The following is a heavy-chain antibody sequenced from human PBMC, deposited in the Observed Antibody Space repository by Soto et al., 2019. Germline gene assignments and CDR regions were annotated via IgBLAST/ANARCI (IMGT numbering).Heavy chain of an antibody. CDR3: ASLSNNHSYHSSRDAFDI. J-gene: IGHJ3*02. CDR2: IIPIFGTA. V-gene: IGHV1-69*12. Sequence: QVQLVQSGAEVKKPGSSVKVSCKASGGTFSSYAISWVRQAPGQGLEWMGGIIPIFGTANYAQKFQGRVTITADESTSTAYMVLSNLRSEDTAVYYCASLSNNHSYHSSRDAFDIWGQGTMVTVSS. D-gene: IGHD3-22*01. CDR1: GGTFSSYA.